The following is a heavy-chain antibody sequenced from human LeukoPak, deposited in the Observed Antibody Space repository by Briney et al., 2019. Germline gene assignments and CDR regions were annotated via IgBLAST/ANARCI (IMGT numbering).Heavy chain of an antibody. Sequence: GGSLRLSCAASGFTFTGYAITWVRQAPGKGLEWVSTISSNGDCTYYADSVKGRFTISRDNSKNTLYLQMNSLRAGDTAVYYCAKIDLSIYDILAGYYRAGHFDYWGQGTLVTVSS. CDR1: GFTFTGYA. V-gene: IGHV3-23*01. D-gene: IGHD3-9*01. CDR2: ISSNGDCT. CDR3: AKIDLSIYDILAGYYRAGHFDY. J-gene: IGHJ4*02.